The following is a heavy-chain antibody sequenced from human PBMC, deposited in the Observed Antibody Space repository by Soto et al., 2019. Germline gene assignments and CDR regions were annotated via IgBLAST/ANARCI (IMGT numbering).Heavy chain of an antibody. CDR3: DRDTDGYYTHLEY. J-gene: IGHJ4*02. CDR1: GDSISSGGSS. Sequence: TLSLTCSVSGDSISSGGSSWSWIRQTPGKGREWIGYLYHTGSTVYDPSLKIRITISGDNYKNQSSLKLSSLAAADTAVYYCDRDTDGYYTHLEYWAQGTLVPVSS. V-gene: IGHV4-30-2*01. CDR2: LYHTGST. D-gene: IGHD3-22*01.